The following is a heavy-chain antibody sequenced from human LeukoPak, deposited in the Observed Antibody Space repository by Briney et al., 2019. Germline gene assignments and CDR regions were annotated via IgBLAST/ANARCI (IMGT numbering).Heavy chain of an antibody. D-gene: IGHD6-13*01. J-gene: IGHJ4*02. CDR1: GFTFSSYA. Sequence: GGSLRLSCAASGFTFSSYAMHWVRRAPGKGLEYVSAISSNGGSTYYANSVKGRFTISRDNSKNTLYLQMGSLRAEDMAVYYCARSSSWYSYFDYWGQGTLVTVSS. CDR3: ARSSSWYSYFDY. V-gene: IGHV3-64*01. CDR2: ISSNGGST.